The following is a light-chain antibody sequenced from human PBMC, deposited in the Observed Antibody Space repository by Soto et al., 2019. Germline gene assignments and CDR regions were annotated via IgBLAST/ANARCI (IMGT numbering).Light chain of an antibody. CDR3: HQCGRAPRT. Sequence: EVVLTQSSGTLSLSPGEKATLSCRASQTVTNTYIAWYQQKPGQPPRLLIYGASNRAAGIPERFSGSGSGTDFTLTISSLEPDDFAVYFCHQCGRAPRTFGQGTRVDIK. J-gene: IGKJ1*01. CDR2: GAS. CDR1: QTVTNTY. V-gene: IGKV3-20*01.